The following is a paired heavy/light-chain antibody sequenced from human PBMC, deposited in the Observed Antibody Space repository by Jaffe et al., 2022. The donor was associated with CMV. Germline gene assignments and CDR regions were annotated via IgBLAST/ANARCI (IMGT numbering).Light chain of an antibody. J-gene: IGKJ1*01. Sequence: DIVMTQSPDSLAVSLGERATINCKSTQSVFNSRNNKNYLAWYQQRPGQPPKLLLYWASDRYSGVPDRFSGSGAGTDFTLTINNLQAEDVAVYYCHQFYSPPYTFGQGTRVEI. CDR2: WAS. CDR3: HQFYSPPYT. V-gene: IGKV4-1*01. CDR1: QSVFNSRNNKNY.
Heavy chain of an antibody. V-gene: IGHV4-59*12. Sequence: QVQLQESGPGLVKPSETLSLTCTVSGGSMNGYYWGWIRQSPEKGLEWIGYVYSTGTPTYTPYLRSRVTISLDTSRNYYSLRLTSVTAADTATYYCVRLTSDYDDYPHSALDHWGQGTTVIVSA. CDR1: GGSMNGYY. CDR2: VYSTGTP. CDR3: VRLTSDYDDYPHSALDH. D-gene: IGHD4-17*01. J-gene: IGHJ3*01.